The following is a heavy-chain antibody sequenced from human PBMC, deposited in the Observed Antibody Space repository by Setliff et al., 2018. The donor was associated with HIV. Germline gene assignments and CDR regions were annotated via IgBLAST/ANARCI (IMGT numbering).Heavy chain of an antibody. CDR1: GYNFTNYG. D-gene: IGHD1-26*01. CDR3: ARGGVGLTGRAGSAGPRAFDI. V-gene: IGHV1-18*01. CDR2: ISTYNGNT. J-gene: IGHJ3*02. Sequence: GASVKVSCKASGYNFTNYGINWVRQAPGQGLEWMGWISTYNGNTNYAQKFQGRVTMTTDTSTTTAYMELRSLRFDDTAVYYCARGGVGLTGRAGSAGPRAFDIWGQGTMVTVSS.